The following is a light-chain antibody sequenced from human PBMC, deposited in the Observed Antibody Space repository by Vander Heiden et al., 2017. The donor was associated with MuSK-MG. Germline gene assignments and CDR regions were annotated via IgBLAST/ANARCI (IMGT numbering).Light chain of an antibody. CDR3: QQSYSIT. Sequence: DIQMTQSPSSLSASVGDRVTITCRASQSISTFLNWYQQKPGKAPKLLIYAATGLISGVPSRFVGSGSGTDFTLTISALQPEDFATYYCQQSYSITFGQGTRLEIK. V-gene: IGKV1-39*01. J-gene: IGKJ5*01. CDR1: QSISTF. CDR2: AAT.